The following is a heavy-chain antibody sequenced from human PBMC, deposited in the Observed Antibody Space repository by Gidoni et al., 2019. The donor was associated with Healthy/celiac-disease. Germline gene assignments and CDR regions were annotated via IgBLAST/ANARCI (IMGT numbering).Heavy chain of an antibody. CDR1: GGSFSGYY. Sequence: QVQLQQWGAGLLKPSETLSLTCAVYGGSFSGYYWSGIRQPPGKGLEWSGGINHSGSTNYNPSLKSRATISVDTSKNQFSLKLSSVTAADTAVYYCARNFDYGSGSPPPYFDFWGQGTLVTVSS. J-gene: IGHJ4*02. V-gene: IGHV4-34*01. CDR3: ARNFDYGSGSPPPYFDF. D-gene: IGHD3-10*01. CDR2: INHSGST.